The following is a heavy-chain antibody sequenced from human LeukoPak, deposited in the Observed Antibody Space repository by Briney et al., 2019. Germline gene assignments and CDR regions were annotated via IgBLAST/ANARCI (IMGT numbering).Heavy chain of an antibody. J-gene: IGHJ6*02. D-gene: IGHD3-3*01. V-gene: IGHV1-46*01. CDR1: GYTFTSYY. CDR3: ARSQHPLPVPDYDFWSGYYTVLGLGGGIYGMDV. CDR2: INPSGGST. Sequence: GASVKVSCKASGYTFTSYYMHWVRQAPGPGLEWMGIINPSGGSTSYAQKFQGRVAMTRDTSTSTVYMELSSLRSEDTAVYYCARSQHPLPVPDYDFWSGYYTVLGLGGGIYGMDVWGQGTTVTVSS.